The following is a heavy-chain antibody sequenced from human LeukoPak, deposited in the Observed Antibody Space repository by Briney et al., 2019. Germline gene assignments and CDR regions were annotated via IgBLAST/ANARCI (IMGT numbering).Heavy chain of an antibody. CDR2: IYYSGST. Sequence: SETLSLTCTVSGGSISSYYWSWIRQPPGKGLEWIGYIYYSGSTNYNPSLKSRVTISVDTSKNQFSLKLSSVTAADTAVYYCARGVLRYFDWLPGDYGMDVWGRGTTVTVPS. D-gene: IGHD3-9*01. V-gene: IGHV4-59*01. J-gene: IGHJ6*02. CDR3: ARGVLRYFDWLPGDYGMDV. CDR1: GGSISSYY.